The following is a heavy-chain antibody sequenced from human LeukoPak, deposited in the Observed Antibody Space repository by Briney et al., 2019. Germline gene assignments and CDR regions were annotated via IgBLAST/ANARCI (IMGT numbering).Heavy chain of an antibody. D-gene: IGHD3-10*01. V-gene: IGHV3-13*01. CDR1: GFTLGSHD. Sequence: GGSLRLSCTASGFTLGSHDMHWVRQTTGEGLEWVAAISSGLHTFYAASVQGRFTVSRDNAENTLYLQMNSLRAEDTAVYYCSRVGDSGTFDYWGQGTLDTVSS. CDR3: SRVGDSGTFDY. CDR2: ISSGLHT. J-gene: IGHJ4*02.